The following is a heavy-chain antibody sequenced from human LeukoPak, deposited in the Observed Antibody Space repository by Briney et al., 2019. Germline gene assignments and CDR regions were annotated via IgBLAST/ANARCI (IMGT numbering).Heavy chain of an antibody. CDR2: ISSDGSNN. Sequence: GGSLRLSCAASGFTFNSYAMHWVRQAPGKGLEWVAVISSDGSNNYYADSVKGRFTISRDNSKNTLYLQMNSLRAEDTAVYYCARRSGTIRKGGFDYWGQGTLVTVSS. D-gene: IGHD1-26*01. CDR1: GFTFNSYA. CDR3: ARRSGTIRKGGFDY. V-gene: IGHV3-30*14. J-gene: IGHJ4*02.